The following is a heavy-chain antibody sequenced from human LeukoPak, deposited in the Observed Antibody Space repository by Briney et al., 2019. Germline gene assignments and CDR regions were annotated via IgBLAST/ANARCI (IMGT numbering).Heavy chain of an antibody. Sequence: ASVKVSCKASGYTFTSYDINWVRQATGQGLEWMGWMNPNSGNTGYAQKFQGRVTMTRNTSISTAYMELSSLRSEDTAVYYCAKWGSYTMVRGVIILYGMDVWGQGTTVTV. D-gene: IGHD3-10*01. V-gene: IGHV1-8*01. CDR3: AKWGSYTMVRGVIILYGMDV. CDR1: GYTFTSYD. J-gene: IGHJ6*02. CDR2: MNPNSGNT.